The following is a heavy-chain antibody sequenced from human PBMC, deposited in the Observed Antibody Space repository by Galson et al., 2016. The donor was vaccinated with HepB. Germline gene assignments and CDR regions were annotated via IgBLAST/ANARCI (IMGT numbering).Heavy chain of an antibody. CDR3: AKERGWYGGPNYGS. CDR1: GFTFRYYA. D-gene: IGHD2-15*01. CDR2: ISGAGGTT. Sequence: LRLSCASSGFTFRYYAMTWVRRAPGKGLEWVSDISGAGGTTHYADSVKGRFTISRDNSRDTLYLQMDRLRAADTAVYYCAKERGWYGGPNYGSWGQGTLVTVSS. V-gene: IGHV3-23*01. J-gene: IGHJ5*02.